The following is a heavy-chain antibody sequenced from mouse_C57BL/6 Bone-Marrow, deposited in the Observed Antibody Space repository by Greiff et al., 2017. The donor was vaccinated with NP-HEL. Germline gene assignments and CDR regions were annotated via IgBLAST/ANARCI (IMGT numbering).Heavy chain of an antibody. V-gene: IGHV7-3*01. CDR3: ARYHAYYYGSGYAMDY. CDR1: GFTFTDYY. J-gene: IGHJ4*01. CDR2: IRNKANGSTT. Sequence: DVMLVESGGGLVQPGGSLSLSCAASGFTFTDYYMSWVRQPPGKALEWLGFIRNKANGSTTEYSASVKGRFTISRDNSQSILYLQMNARRAEDSATYYCARYHAYYYGSGYAMDYWGQGTSVTVSS. D-gene: IGHD1-1*01.